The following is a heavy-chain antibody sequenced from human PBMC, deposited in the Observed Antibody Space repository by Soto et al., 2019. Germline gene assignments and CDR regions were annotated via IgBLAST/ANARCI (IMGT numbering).Heavy chain of an antibody. D-gene: IGHD3-10*01. Sequence: QVQLQESGPGLVKPSETLSVSCTVSGGSISSYYWSWIRQSPGKRMEWIGYVHHSWGSSYNPSLQSRVAISLDTSKSQFSLKVTSVTATDTAVYYCARQGFGPLHGLVDVWGQGTTVPVSS. CDR2: VHHSWGS. CDR1: GGSISSYY. J-gene: IGHJ6*02. V-gene: IGHV4-59*08. CDR3: ARQGFGPLHGLVDV.